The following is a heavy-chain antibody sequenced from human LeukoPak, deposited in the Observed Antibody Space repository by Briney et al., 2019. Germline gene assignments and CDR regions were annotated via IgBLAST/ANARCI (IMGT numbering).Heavy chain of an antibody. Sequence: SETLSLTCTVSGGSISSGGYYWSWIRQHPGKGLEWIGYIYYSGSTYYNPSLKSRVTISVDMSKNQFSLRLSSVTAADTAVYYCARKSIAVAGRKPYDSWDQGSLVTVSS. J-gene: IGHJ4*02. D-gene: IGHD6-13*01. CDR1: GGSISSGGYY. CDR3: ARKSIAVAGRKPYDS. V-gene: IGHV4-31*03. CDR2: IYYSGST.